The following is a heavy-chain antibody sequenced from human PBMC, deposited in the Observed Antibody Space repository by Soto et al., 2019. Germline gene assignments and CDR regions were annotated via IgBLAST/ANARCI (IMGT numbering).Heavy chain of an antibody. D-gene: IGHD2-21*02. J-gene: IGHJ3*02. CDR3: AKAMVVVTAISGGGGFDK. Sequence: QVQLVESGGGVVQPGRSLRLSCAASGFTFSSYGMHWVRQAPGKGQEWVAVISYDGSNKYCADSVKGRFTISRDNSKNTLYLQMNSLRAEDTAVYYCAKAMVVVTAISGGGGFDKWGQGTLVTVSS. V-gene: IGHV3-30*18. CDR2: ISYDGSNK. CDR1: GFTFSSYG.